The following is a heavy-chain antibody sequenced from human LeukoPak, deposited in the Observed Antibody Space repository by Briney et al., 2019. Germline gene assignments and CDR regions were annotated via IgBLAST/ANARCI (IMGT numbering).Heavy chain of an antibody. Sequence: SETLSLTCAVSGVSISSSNWWSWVRQPPGKGLEWTGEIYHSGSTNYNPSLKSRVTISVDKSKNQFSLKLSSVTAADTAVYYCARSPRAYRYYYYGMDVWGQGTTVTVSS. CDR3: ARSPRAYRYYYYGMDV. J-gene: IGHJ6*02. D-gene: IGHD5-18*01. CDR2: IYHSGST. V-gene: IGHV4-4*02. CDR1: GVSISSSNW.